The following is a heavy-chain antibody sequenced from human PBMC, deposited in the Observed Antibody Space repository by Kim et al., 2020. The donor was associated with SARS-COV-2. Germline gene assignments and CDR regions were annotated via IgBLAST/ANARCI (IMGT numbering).Heavy chain of an antibody. V-gene: IGHV3-53*01. Sequence: RFTISRDNSKNTLYRQMNSLRAEDTAVYYCARDGLWSDGSGSYYPTYFDYWGQGTLVTVSS. D-gene: IGHD3-10*01. CDR3: ARDGLWSDGSGSYYPTYFDY. J-gene: IGHJ4*02.